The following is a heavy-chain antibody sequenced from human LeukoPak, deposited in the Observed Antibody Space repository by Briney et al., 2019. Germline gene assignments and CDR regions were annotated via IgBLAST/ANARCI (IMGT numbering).Heavy chain of an antibody. J-gene: IGHJ4*02. Sequence: GGSLRLSCAASGFTFSSYGIHWVRQAPGEGLEWVAFIRYDGSNKYYADSVKGRFTISRGNSKNTLYLQMNSLRAEDTAVYYCARNDYGATLGAFDYWGQGTLATVSS. CDR2: IRYDGSNK. CDR3: ARNDYGATLGAFDY. V-gene: IGHV3-30*02. CDR1: GFTFSSYG. D-gene: IGHD4-17*01.